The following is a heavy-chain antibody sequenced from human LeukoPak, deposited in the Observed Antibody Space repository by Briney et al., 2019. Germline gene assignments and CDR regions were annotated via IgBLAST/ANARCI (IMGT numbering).Heavy chain of an antibody. CDR1: GGSISSSSYY. CDR2: IYYSGST. J-gene: IGHJ4*02. V-gene: IGHV4-39*01. Sequence: SETLSLTCTVSGGSISSSSYYWGWIRQPPGKGLEWIGSIYYSGSTYYNPSLKSRVTISVDTSKNQFSLKLSSVTAADTAVYYCARHVRPYCFDYWGQGTLVTVSS. CDR3: ARHVRPYCFDY.